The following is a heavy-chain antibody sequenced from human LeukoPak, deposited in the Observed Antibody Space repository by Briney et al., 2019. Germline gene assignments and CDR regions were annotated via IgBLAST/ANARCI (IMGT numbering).Heavy chain of an antibody. J-gene: IGHJ4*02. D-gene: IGHD3-9*01. CDR3: ARGPDDKQFHTGGD. CDR2: INPKSGDT. CDR1: GYTFTGYY. Sequence: ASVKVSCKASGYTFTGYYIHWMRQAPGQGLEWMGRINPKSGDTDFAQKFQGRVTMTRDTSISTAYMGLSRLRSDDTAVYYCARGPDDKQFHTGGDWGQGTLVTVSS. V-gene: IGHV1-2*06.